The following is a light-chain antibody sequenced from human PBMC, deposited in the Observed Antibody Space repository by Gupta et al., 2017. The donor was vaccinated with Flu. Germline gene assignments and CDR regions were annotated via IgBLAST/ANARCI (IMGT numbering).Light chain of an antibody. Sequence: DIQMTQSPSSLSASVGDRVTITCRASQSISSYLNWYQQKPGKAPKLLIYAASSLQSGVTSRFSGSGSGTDFTLTISSRQPEDFATYYCQQRDSTLWTFGQGTKVEIK. CDR3: QQRDSTLWT. J-gene: IGKJ1*01. CDR2: AAS. CDR1: QSISSY. V-gene: IGKV1-39*01.